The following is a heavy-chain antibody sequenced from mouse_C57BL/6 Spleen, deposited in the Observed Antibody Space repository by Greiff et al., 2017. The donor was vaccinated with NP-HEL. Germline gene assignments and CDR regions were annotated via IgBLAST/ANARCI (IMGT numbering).Heavy chain of an antibody. V-gene: IGHV1-64*01. CDR1: GYTFTSYW. D-gene: IGHD1-1*01. CDR3: ARRDYYGSSDYFDY. J-gene: IGHJ2*01. Sequence: HVPLLQPGAELVKPGAPVKLSCKASGYTFTSYWLHWVKQRPGQGLEWIGMLHPNSGSTNYNEKFKSKATLTVDKSSSTAYMQLSSLTSEDSAVYYGARRDYYGSSDYFDYWGQGTTLTVSS. CDR2: LHPNSGST.